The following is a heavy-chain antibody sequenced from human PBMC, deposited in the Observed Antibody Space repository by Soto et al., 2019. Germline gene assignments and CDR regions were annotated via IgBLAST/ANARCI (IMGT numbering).Heavy chain of an antibody. CDR2: INAGNGNT. V-gene: IGHV1-3*01. Sequence: ASVKVSCKASGYTFTSYDINWVRQAPGQRLEWMGWINAGNGNTKYSQKFQGRVTITRDTSASTAYMELSSLRSEDTAVYYCARSLYYYDSSGYYESYYYYYGMDVWGQGTTVTVSS. CDR1: GYTFTSYD. J-gene: IGHJ6*02. CDR3: ARSLYYYDSSGYYESYYYYYGMDV. D-gene: IGHD3-22*01.